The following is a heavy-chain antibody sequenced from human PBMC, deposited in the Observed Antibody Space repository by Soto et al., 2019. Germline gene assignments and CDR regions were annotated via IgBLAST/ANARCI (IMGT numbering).Heavy chain of an antibody. CDR2: IYFTGDT. CDR3: ARGGYSYGDGLNS. Sequence: KPSETLSLTCSISDGSISSYYWTWIRQPPGKALEWIGYIYFTGDTETNASLRSRATISLDTSKSQFSLRLRSVTAADTAVYYCARGGYSYGDGLNSWGQGTLVTVSS. V-gene: IGHV4-59*01. D-gene: IGHD5-18*01. CDR1: DGSISSYY. J-gene: IGHJ4*02.